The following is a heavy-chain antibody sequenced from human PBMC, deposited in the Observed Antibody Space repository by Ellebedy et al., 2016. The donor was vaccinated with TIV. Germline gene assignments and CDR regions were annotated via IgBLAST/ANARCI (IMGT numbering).Heavy chain of an antibody. CDR2: IWYGGSNK. D-gene: IGHD2/OR15-2a*01. V-gene: IGHV3-33*01. J-gene: IGHJ2*01. CDR1: GFTFSSYC. CDR3: ARPSAVVGNSYWYFDL. Sequence: GESLKISCAASGFTFSSYCMRWVRQAPGKGLEWVAVIWYGGSNKYYADSVKSRFTISRDNSKNTPYLQMNSLRAKETAVFYCARPSAVVGNSYWYFDLWGRGTLVTVSS.